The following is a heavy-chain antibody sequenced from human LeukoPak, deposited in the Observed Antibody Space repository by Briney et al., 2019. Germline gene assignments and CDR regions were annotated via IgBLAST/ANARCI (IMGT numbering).Heavy chain of an antibody. CDR2: IYYKGNT. CDR3: ARWSGSVTARNYYYYMDV. D-gene: IGHD6-6*01. V-gene: IGHV4-39*07. J-gene: IGHJ6*03. Sequence: PSETLSLTCTVSGGSVSSRSSYWGWIRQPPGKGLEWIGSIYYKGNTYLNPSLKSRLSISEDTSKNQFSLNLSSVTAADTAVYYCARWSGSVTARNYYYYMDVWGEGTTVTVSS. CDR1: GGSVSSRSSY.